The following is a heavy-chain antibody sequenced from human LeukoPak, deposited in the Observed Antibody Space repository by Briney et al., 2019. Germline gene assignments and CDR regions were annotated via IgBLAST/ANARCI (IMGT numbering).Heavy chain of an antibody. J-gene: IGHJ3*02. D-gene: IGHD4-11*01. CDR2: IYYSGST. CDR1: GGSISSSSYY. V-gene: IGHV4-39*01. Sequence: SETLSLTCTVSGGSISSSSYYWGWIRQPPGKGLEWIGSIYYSGSTYYNPSLKSRVTISVDTSKNQFSLKLSSVTAADTAVYYCVAVTPRDDAFDIWGQGTMATVSS. CDR3: VAVTPRDDAFDI.